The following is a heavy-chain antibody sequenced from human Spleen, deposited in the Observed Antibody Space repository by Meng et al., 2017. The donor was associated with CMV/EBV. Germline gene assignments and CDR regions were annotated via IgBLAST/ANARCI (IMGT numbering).Heavy chain of an antibody. J-gene: IGHJ4*02. Sequence: SETLSLTCTVSGDSISSSSYYWGWIRQPPGKGLEWIGSGNIYYSGSTYYNPSLKSRVTISVDTSKNQFSLKLSSVTAADTAVYYCARYSTYSSSPTFDFWGQGTLVTVSS. V-gene: IGHV4-39*07. D-gene: IGHD3-22*01. CDR2: GNIYYSGST. CDR3: ARYSTYSSSPTFDF. CDR1: GDSISSSSYY.